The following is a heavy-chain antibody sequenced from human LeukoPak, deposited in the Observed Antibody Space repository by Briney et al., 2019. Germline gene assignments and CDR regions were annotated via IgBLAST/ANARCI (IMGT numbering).Heavy chain of an antibody. Sequence: GGSLRLSCAASGFTFSTYNMNCVRQAPGKGLEWVSSISSSSDYIYYADSVKGRFTISRDNAKNSLYLQMKSLRAEDTAVYYCARGKTSQNIVTRKTYNWFDPWGQGTLVTVSS. CDR1: GFTFSTYN. J-gene: IGHJ5*02. V-gene: IGHV3-21*01. D-gene: IGHD2/OR15-2a*01. CDR3: ARGKTSQNIVTRKTYNWFDP. CDR2: ISSSSDYI.